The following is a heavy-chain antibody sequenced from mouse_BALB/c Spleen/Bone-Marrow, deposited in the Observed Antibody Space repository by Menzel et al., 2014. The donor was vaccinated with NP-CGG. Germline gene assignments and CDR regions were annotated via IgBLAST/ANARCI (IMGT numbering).Heavy chain of an antibody. D-gene: IGHD1-1*01. J-gene: IGHJ2*01. Sequence: QVQLQQSGAELVKPGASVKLSCKASGYTFTSYWMHWVKQRPGQGLDWIGEINPSNGRTNYNEKFRSKATLTVDKSSSTAYMQLGSLTSEDSAVYYCARRYYGSSYRLDYWGQGTTLTVSS. V-gene: IGHV1S81*02. CDR3: ARRYYGSSYRLDY. CDR2: INPSNGRT. CDR1: GYTFTSYW.